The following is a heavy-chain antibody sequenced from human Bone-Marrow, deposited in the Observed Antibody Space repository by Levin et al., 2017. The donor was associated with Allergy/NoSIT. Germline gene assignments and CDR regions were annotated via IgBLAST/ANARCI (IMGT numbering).Heavy chain of an antibody. CDR1: GFTFSSYA. D-gene: IGHD2-2*02. J-gene: IGHJ4*02. Sequence: PGGSLRLSCAASGFTFSSYAMSWVRQAPGKGLEWVSAISGSGGTTYYADSVKGRFTISRDNSKNTLYLQMNSLRAEDTAVFYCAKEMVPYCSTTACYMPDYWGQGTLVTVSS. V-gene: IGHV3-23*01. CDR2: ISGSGGTT. CDR3: AKEMVPYCSTTACYMPDY.